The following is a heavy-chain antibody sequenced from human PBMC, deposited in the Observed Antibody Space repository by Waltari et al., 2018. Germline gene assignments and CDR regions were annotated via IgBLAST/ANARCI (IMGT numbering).Heavy chain of an antibody. V-gene: IGHV1-46*01. Sequence: QVQLVQSGAEVKKPGASVKVSCKASGYTFTSYYMHWVRQAPGQGLEWMGIINPSGGSTSYAQKFQGRVTMTRDTSTSTVYMELSSLRSEDTAVYYCARGGRVTTDRGDAFDIWGQGTMVTVSS. J-gene: IGHJ3*02. CDR1: GYTFTSYY. CDR2: INPSGGST. CDR3: ARGGRVTTDRGDAFDI. D-gene: IGHD4-17*01.